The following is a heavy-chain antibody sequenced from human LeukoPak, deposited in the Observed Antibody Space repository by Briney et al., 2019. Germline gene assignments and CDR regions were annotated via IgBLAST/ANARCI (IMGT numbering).Heavy chain of an antibody. CDR1: GGSFSGYY. V-gene: IGHV4-34*01. D-gene: IGHD3-16*01. CDR3: ARSWGRNYYYYYYMDV. CDR2: INHSGST. Sequence: SETLSLTCAVCGGSFSGYYWSWIRQPPGKGLEWIGEINHSGSTNYNPSLKSRVTISVDTSKNQFSLKLSSVTAADTAVYYCARSWGRNYYYYYYMDVWGKGTTVTVSS. J-gene: IGHJ6*03.